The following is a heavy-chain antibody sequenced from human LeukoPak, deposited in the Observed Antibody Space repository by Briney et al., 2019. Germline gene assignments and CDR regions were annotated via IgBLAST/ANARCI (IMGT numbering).Heavy chain of an antibody. Sequence: SETLSLTCTVSGGSINNYYGSWIRQPPGKGLEWFGYIYYSGSTYYNPSLKSRVTISVDTSKNQFSLKLSSVTAADTAVYYCAREACSGGSCYSPVWGYFDLWGRGTLVTVSS. CDR2: IYYSGST. D-gene: IGHD2-15*01. CDR1: GGSINNYY. V-gene: IGHV4-59*12. CDR3: AREACSGGSCYSPVWGYFDL. J-gene: IGHJ2*01.